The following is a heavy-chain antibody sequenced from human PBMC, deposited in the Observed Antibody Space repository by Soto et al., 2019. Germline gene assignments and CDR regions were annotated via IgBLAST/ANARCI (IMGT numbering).Heavy chain of an antibody. D-gene: IGHD2-2*01. Sequence: QVQLAESGGGVVQPGRSLRLSCAASGFTFSSYGMHWVRQAPGKGLEWVAVIWYDGSNKYYADSVKGRFTISRDNSKNTLYLQMNSLRAEDTAVYYCATEIVVVPAAPDDAFDIWGQGTMVTVSS. CDR3: ATEIVVVPAAPDDAFDI. CDR1: GFTFSSYG. J-gene: IGHJ3*02. V-gene: IGHV3-33*01. CDR2: IWYDGSNK.